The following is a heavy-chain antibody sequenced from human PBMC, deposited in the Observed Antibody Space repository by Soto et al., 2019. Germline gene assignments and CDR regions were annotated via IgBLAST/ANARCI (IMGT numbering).Heavy chain of an antibody. J-gene: IGHJ5*02. CDR2: ISSSSSTI. V-gene: IGHV3-48*02. Sequence: EVQLVESGGGLVQPGGSLRLSCAASGFTFSSYSMNWVRQAPGKGLEWVSYISSSSSTIYYADSVKGRFTISRDNAKNSMYLQINSLRDEDTAVYYCAREGGNLNGFDPWGQGTLVTVSS. CDR3: AREGGNLNGFDP. D-gene: IGHD1-26*01. CDR1: GFTFSSYS.